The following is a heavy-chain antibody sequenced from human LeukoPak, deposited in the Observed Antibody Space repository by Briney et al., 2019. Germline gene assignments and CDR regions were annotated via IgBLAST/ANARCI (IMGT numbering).Heavy chain of an antibody. Sequence: GGSLRLSCAASGFTFSSYSMNWVRQAPGRGLEWVSSISTRSSHIYYADSVKGRFTISRDNAKNSLYLHMNSLRAEDTAVYYCARAWDYSFDYWGQGTLVTVSS. J-gene: IGHJ4*02. CDR3: ARAWDYSFDY. V-gene: IGHV3-21*01. D-gene: IGHD4-11*01. CDR1: GFTFSSYS. CDR2: ISTRSSHI.